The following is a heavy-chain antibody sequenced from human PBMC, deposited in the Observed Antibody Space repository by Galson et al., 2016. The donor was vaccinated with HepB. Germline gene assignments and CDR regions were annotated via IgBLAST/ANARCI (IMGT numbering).Heavy chain of an antibody. J-gene: IGHJ4*02. V-gene: IGHV3-7*01. CDR3: ARLWFGETHFDY. D-gene: IGHD3-10*01. Sequence: SLRLSCAASGFTFNSYWMSWVRQAPGKGLEWLANINQGGSQTYYVDSVKGRFTISRDDAKNSLYLQMNSLRAEDTAVYYCARLWFGETHFDYWGQGAVVTVSS. CDR2: INQGGSQT. CDR1: GFTFNSYW.